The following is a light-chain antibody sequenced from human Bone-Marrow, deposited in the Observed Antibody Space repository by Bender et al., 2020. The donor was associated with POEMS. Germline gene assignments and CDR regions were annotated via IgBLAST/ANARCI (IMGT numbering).Light chain of an antibody. V-gene: IGLV2-14*03. CDR2: DVS. CDR3: SSYTRKSQYV. CDR1: SSDIGGYNY. J-gene: IGLJ1*01. Sequence: HSALTQPASVSGSPGQSITISCTGTSSDIGGYNYVSWYQQHPGKAPKLMIYDVSDRPSGISNRFSGSKTGNTASLTISGLQAEDEAVYCCSSYTRKSQYVFGSPTTVTVL.